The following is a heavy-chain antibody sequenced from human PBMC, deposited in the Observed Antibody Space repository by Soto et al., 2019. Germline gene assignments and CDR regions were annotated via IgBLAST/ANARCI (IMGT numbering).Heavy chain of an antibody. CDR1: GFHFEDYA. CDR3: AKDPRSWLTSFDI. V-gene: IGHV3-9*01. CDR2: ITHNSGSL. J-gene: IGHJ3*02. Sequence: EVQLVESGGGLVQPGRSLRLSCAASGFHFEDYAMHWVRQLPGKGLEWVSGITHNSGSLAYADSVKGRFTVSRDTAKNSLYLEMNSLTPEDTALYFCAKDPRSWLTSFDICGQGTMVIVS. D-gene: IGHD3-22*01.